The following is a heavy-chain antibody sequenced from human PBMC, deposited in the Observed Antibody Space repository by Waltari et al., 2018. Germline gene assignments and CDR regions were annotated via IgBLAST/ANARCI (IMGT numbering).Heavy chain of an antibody. D-gene: IGHD3-3*01. Sequence: TYDSVTIPWTRQAPGKGLEWVSAIRGSGGSTYYADSVKGRFTISRDNSKNTLYLQMNSLRAEDTAVYYCAKAATYDFWSGYLRTDYYYYYGMDVWGQGTTVTVSS. CDR1: TYDSVT. CDR2: IRGSGGST. J-gene: IGHJ6*02. CDR3: AKAATYDFWSGYLRTDYYYYYGMDV. V-gene: IGHV3-23*01.